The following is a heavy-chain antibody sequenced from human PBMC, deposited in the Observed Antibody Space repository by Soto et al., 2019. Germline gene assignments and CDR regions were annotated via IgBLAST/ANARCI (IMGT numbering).Heavy chain of an antibody. CDR3: AGTDYGDFEFDY. J-gene: IGHJ4*02. CDR1: GGSISSGGYY. Sequence: SETLSLTCTVSGGSISSGGYYWSWIRQHPGKGLEWIGYIYYSGSTNYNPSLKSRVIISIDTSKTQFSLKLTSVAAADTAVYFCAGTDYGDFEFDYWGQGALVTVSS. V-gene: IGHV4-61*08. CDR2: IYYSGST. D-gene: IGHD4-17*01.